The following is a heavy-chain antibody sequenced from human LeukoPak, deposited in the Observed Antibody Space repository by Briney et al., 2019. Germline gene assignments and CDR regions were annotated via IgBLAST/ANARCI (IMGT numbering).Heavy chain of an antibody. CDR3: ARVFSANYDFWSGYSGDAFDI. CDR1: GYTFTSYG. Sequence: ASVKVSCKASGYTFTSYGISWVRQAPGQGLEWMGWISAYNGNTNYAQKFQGRVTMTRDTSISTAYMELSRLRSDDTAVYYCARVFSANYDFWSGYSGDAFDIWGQGTMVTVSS. CDR2: ISAYNGNT. D-gene: IGHD3-3*01. J-gene: IGHJ3*02. V-gene: IGHV1-18*01.